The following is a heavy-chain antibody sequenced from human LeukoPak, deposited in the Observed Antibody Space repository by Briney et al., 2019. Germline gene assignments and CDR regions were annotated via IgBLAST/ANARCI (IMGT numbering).Heavy chain of an antibody. V-gene: IGHV1-2*06. Sequence: ASVKVSCKASGYTFTAYYIHWMRQAPGQGLEWMGRINPNSGGTNYAQKFQGRVTMTRDMSISTAYMELSRLRSDDTAVYYCARESSISATGTLPWFDPWGLGTLVTVSS. CDR1: GYTFTAYY. J-gene: IGHJ5*02. D-gene: IGHD1-1*01. CDR3: ARESSISATGTLPWFDP. CDR2: INPNSGGT.